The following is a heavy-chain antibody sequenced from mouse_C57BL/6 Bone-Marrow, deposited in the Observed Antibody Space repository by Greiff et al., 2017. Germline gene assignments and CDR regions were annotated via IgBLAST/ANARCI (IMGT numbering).Heavy chain of an antibody. Sequence: DVMLVESGGGLVKPGGSLKLSCAASGFTFSSYAMSWVRQTPEKRLEWVATISDAGSYTYYPNNVKGRCTISRDNAKNNPYLQMSHLTSEDTAMYYCERVITTVVEGAMDYWGQGTSVTVSS. V-gene: IGHV5-4*03. J-gene: IGHJ4*01. D-gene: IGHD1-1*01. CDR2: ISDAGSYT. CDR3: ERVITTVVEGAMDY. CDR1: GFTFSSYA.